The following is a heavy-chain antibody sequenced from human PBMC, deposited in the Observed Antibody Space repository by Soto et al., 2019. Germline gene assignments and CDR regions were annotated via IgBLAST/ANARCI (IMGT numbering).Heavy chain of an antibody. J-gene: IGHJ4*02. D-gene: IGHD3-3*01. CDR3: ASRYESRDN. CDR1: GGSVSSGSYS. Sequence: SETPSLTCTASGGSVSSGSYSLCWIRQPPGKGQEWIGYIYYSGSTNYNPSLKSRVTISVDTSKNQFSLKLSSATAADTAGYECASRYESRDNCRRESLVSGCS. CDR2: IYYSGST. V-gene: IGHV4-61*01.